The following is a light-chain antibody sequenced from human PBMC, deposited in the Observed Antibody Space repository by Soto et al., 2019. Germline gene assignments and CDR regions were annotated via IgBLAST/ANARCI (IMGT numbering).Light chain of an antibody. Sequence: QPVLTQSPSASASLGASVKLTCTLSSGHSNYAIAWHQQQPEKGPRFLMKLISDGSHSKGDGIPDRFSGSSSGAERYLTISTLQSEDEADYYCQTWVTGIHIFGGGTKLTVL. CDR1: SGHSNYA. J-gene: IGLJ2*01. V-gene: IGLV4-69*01. CDR2: LISDGSH. CDR3: QTWVTGIHI.